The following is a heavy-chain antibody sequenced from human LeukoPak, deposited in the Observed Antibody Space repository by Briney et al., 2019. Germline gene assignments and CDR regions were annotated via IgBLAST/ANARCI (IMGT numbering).Heavy chain of an antibody. V-gene: IGHV3-49*03. D-gene: IGHD5-24*01. Sequence: GGSLRLSCTASGFTFGDYVMSWIRQAPGKGLEWVGFIRSKAYGWTTEYAASVNGSFTISSDDSKRLAYLQMNSLNTDDTAVSYCTRGSAEMATIPAYWGQGTLVTVSS. CDR3: TRGSAEMATIPAY. CDR1: GFTFGDYV. CDR2: IRSKAYGWTT. J-gene: IGHJ4*02.